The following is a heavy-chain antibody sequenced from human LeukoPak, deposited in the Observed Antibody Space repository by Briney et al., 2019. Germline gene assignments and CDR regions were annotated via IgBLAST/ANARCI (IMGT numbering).Heavy chain of an antibody. J-gene: IGHJ3*02. Sequence: ASVTVSCKASGGTFSSYAISWVRQAPGQGLEWMGRIIPILGIANYAQKFQGRVTITADKSTSTAYMELSSLRSEDTAVYYCARVLYDFWSGYYKGGSSSWYPVGAFDIWGQGTMVTVSS. CDR3: ARVLYDFWSGYYKGGSSSWYPVGAFDI. D-gene: IGHD3-3*01. V-gene: IGHV1-69*04. CDR1: GGTFSSYA. CDR2: IIPILGIA.